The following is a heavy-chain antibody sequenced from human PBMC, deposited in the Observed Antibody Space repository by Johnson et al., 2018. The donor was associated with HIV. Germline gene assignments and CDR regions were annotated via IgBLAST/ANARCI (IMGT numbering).Heavy chain of an antibody. D-gene: IGHD4-17*01. V-gene: IGHV3-30*02. J-gene: IGHJ3*02. CDR3: AKGDYADYVGGIDAFDI. CDR2: IRYDGSNK. Sequence: VQVLESGGGVVQPGESLRLSCAASGFIFSSYDMHWVRQAPGKGLEWVAFIRYDGSNKYYVDSVKGRFTISRDNSKSTVYLQMNSLRVEDTAVYYCAKGDYADYVGGIDAFDIWGQGTMVTVSS. CDR1: GFIFSSYD.